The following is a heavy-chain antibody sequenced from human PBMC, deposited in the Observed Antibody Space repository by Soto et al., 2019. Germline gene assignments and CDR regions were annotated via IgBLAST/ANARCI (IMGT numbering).Heavy chain of an antibody. J-gene: IGHJ4*02. V-gene: IGHV3-9*01. CDR3: AKGGITIFGVATVTIDYFDY. CDR2: ISWNSGSI. Sequence: PGGSRRLSCTASGFTFDDYAMHWVRQAPGKGLEWVSGISWNSGSIGYADSVKGRFTISRHNAKNSLYLQMNSLRAEDTALYYCAKGGITIFGVATVTIDYFDYWGQGTLVTVSS. CDR1: GFTFDDYA. D-gene: IGHD3-3*01.